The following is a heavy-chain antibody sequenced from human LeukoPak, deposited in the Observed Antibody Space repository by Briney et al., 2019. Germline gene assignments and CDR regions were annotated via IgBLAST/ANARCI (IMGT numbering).Heavy chain of an antibody. Sequence: ASVKVSCRASGYTFTDYYMHWVRQAPGQGLEWMGWINPNSGGTNYAQKFQGRVTMTIDTSISTAYMELSRLTSDDTAAYYCARGRGYNYGYDYWGQGTLVTVSS. J-gene: IGHJ4*02. CDR2: INPNSGGT. V-gene: IGHV1-2*02. CDR1: GYTFTDYY. D-gene: IGHD5-18*01. CDR3: ARGRGYNYGYDY.